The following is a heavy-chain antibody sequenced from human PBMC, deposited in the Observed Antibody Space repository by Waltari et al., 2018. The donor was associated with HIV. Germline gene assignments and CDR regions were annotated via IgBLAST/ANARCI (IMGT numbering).Heavy chain of an antibody. J-gene: IGHJ4*02. CDR2: INAGNGNT. D-gene: IGHD3-9*01. CDR3: ARETPFTIFCPDY. CDR1: GYTFTSYA. Sequence: QVQLVQSGAEVKKPGASVKVSCKASGYTFTSYAMHWVRQAPGQRLEWMGWINAGNGNTKYSQKFQGRVTITRDTSASTAYMELSSLRSEDTAVYYCARETPFTIFCPDYWGQGTLVTVSS. V-gene: IGHV1-3*01.